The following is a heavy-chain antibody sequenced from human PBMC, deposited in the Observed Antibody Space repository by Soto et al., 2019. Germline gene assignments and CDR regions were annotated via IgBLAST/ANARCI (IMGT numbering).Heavy chain of an antibody. CDR3: ARVHVMVVAGSTFDY. J-gene: IGHJ4*01. D-gene: IGHD6-19*01. CDR1: GYSISIGSY. V-gene: IGHV4-38-2*02. CDR2: IYHGGTT. Sequence: SETLSLTCTVSGYSISIGSYCAWIRQPPGQGPAWIASIYHGGTTFYNPSLKSRITISVDTSNNQFSLKLTSVTAADTAVYYCARVHVMVVAGSTFDYWGHGPLVTVSS.